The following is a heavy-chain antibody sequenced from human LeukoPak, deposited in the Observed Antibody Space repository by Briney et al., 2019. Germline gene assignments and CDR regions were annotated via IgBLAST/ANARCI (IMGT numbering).Heavy chain of an antibody. CDR1: GGSISSYY. J-gene: IGHJ5*02. V-gene: IGHV4-59*01. Sequence: SETLSRTCTVSGGSISSYYWSWIRQPPGKGLEWIACISYSGSTKYNPSLKSRVTISVDTSKNQLSLKLSSVTAADTAVYYCAREPGFDSSGYLNWFDPWGQGTLVTVSS. CDR3: AREPGFDSSGYLNWFDP. CDR2: ISYSGST. D-gene: IGHD3-22*01.